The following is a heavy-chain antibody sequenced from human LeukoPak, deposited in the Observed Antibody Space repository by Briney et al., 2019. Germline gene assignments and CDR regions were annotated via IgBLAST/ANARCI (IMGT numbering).Heavy chain of an antibody. CDR3: ARATRITMVRGVIRVYYFDY. D-gene: IGHD3-10*01. CDR1: GYTFTSYD. Sequence: ASVTVSCKASGYTFTSYDINWVRQAPGQGLEWMGWMNPNSGNTGYAQKFQGRVTMTRNTSISTAYMELSSLRSEDTAVYYCARATRITMVRGVIRVYYFDYWGQGTLVTVSS. CDR2: MNPNSGNT. V-gene: IGHV1-8*01. J-gene: IGHJ4*02.